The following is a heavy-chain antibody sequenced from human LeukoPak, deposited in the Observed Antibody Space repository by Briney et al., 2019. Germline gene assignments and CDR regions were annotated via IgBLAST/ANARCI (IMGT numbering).Heavy chain of an antibody. J-gene: IGHJ4*02. Sequence: SETLSLTCTVSGGSISSYYWSWIRQPPGKGLEWIGYIYYSGSTNYNPSLKSRVTISVDTSKNQFSLKLSSVTAADTAVYYCAREPQYVDVDYWGQGTLVTVSS. CDR1: GGSISSYY. CDR3: AREPQYVDVDY. V-gene: IGHV4-59*12. D-gene: IGHD5-12*01. CDR2: IYYSGST.